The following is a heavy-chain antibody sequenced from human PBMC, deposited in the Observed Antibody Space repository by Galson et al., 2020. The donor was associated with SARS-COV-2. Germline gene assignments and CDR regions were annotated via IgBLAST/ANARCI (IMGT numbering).Heavy chain of an antibody. V-gene: IGHV4-39*07. CDR2: IYYSGST. Sequence: ASETLSLTCTVSGGSISSSSYYWGWIRQPPGKGLEWIGSIYYSGSTYYNPSLKSRVTISVDTSKNQFSLKLSSATAADTAVYYCARESGQWLVPPELDYWGQGTRVTVSA. J-gene: IGHJ4*02. CDR3: ARESGQWLVPPELDY. CDR1: GGSISSSSYY. D-gene: IGHD6-19*01.